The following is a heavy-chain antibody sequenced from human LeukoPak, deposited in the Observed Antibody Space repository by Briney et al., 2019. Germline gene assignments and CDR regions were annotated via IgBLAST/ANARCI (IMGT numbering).Heavy chain of an antibody. V-gene: IGHV4-59*01. CDR3: ARGIRYYYDSSGYYRTDRFDP. CDR1: GGSISSYY. CDR2: IYYSGST. Sequence: PSETLSLTCTVSGGSISSYYWSWIRQPPGKGLEWIGYIYYSGSTNYNPSLKSRVTISVDTSKTQFSLKLSSVTAADTAVYYCARGIRYYYDSSGYYRTDRFDPWGQGTLVTVSS. J-gene: IGHJ5*02. D-gene: IGHD3-22*01.